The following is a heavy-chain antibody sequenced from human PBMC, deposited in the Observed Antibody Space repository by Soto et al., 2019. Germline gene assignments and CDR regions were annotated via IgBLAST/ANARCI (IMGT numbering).Heavy chain of an antibody. D-gene: IGHD3-9*01. CDR3: ASNDVLTGYHFFDY. Sequence: PSETLSLTCTVSGGSISSYYWSWIRQPPGKGLEWIGYIYHSGSTNYNPSLKSRVTISVDTSKNQFSLTLRSVTAADTAVYYCASNDVLTGYHFFDYWGQGTLVTVPQ. J-gene: IGHJ4*02. V-gene: IGHV4-59*01. CDR2: IYHSGST. CDR1: GGSISSYY.